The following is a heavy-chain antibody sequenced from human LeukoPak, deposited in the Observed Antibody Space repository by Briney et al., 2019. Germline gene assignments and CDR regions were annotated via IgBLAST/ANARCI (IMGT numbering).Heavy chain of an antibody. J-gene: IGHJ4*02. V-gene: IGHV3-30*18. CDR3: AKDSNYDSSGSPGTLFDY. CDR1: GFTFSSYG. D-gene: IGHD3-22*01. Sequence: GGSLSLSCAASGFTFSSYGMHWVRQAPGKGLEWLAFISYDGSNKYYADSVKGRFTISRDNSKNTLYLQMNSVRAEDTAVYYCAKDSNYDSSGSPGTLFDYWGQGTLATVSS. CDR2: ISYDGSNK.